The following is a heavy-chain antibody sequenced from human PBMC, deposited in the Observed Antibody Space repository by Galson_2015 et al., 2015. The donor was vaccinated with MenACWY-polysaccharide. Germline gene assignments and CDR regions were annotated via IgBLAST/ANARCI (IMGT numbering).Heavy chain of an antibody. Sequence: SLRLSCAASGFTFSIYAMTWVRQAPGKGLEWVSSIGRTGADTYYADSVKGRFTISRDNSKYTVYLQLNSLRAEDTAVYYCANLDYYGSGSYPPPLGSRGQGTLVTVSS. CDR3: ANLDYYGSGSYPPPLGS. CDR1: GFTFSIYA. CDR2: IGRTGADT. D-gene: IGHD3-10*01. J-gene: IGHJ4*02. V-gene: IGHV3-23*01.